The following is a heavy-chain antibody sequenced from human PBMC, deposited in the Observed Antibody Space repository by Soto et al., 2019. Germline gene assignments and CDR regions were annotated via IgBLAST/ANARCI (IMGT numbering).Heavy chain of an antibody. J-gene: IGHJ4*02. Sequence: QLVESGGGVVQPERSLKLSCTASNFVFSVYALHWVRQAPGKGLEWVALISYDGGNKYYADSVKGRFTISRDNSKNTLYLQMNSLRLEDTAVYYCARDKDQYDFWGGTLDSWGQGTLVSVSS. CDR3: ARDKDQYDFWGGTLDS. CDR2: ISYDGGNK. D-gene: IGHD3-3*01. CDR1: NFVFSVYA. V-gene: IGHV3-30-3*01.